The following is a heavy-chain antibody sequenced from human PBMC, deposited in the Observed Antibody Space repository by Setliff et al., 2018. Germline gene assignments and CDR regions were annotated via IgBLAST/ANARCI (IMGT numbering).Heavy chain of an antibody. J-gene: IGHJ4*02. D-gene: IGHD6-19*01. CDR2: ISSGGST. Sequence: GGSLRLSCAASGFTFTTYAMRWVRQAPGKGLEWVSSISSGGSTYYADSVKGRFTISRDNSKTTLYLQMNSLRAEDTAIYYCAKDRLHTRYSSGWLLDYWGQGTLVTVSS. CDR1: GFTFTTYA. V-gene: IGHV3-23*01. CDR3: AKDRLHTRYSSGWLLDY.